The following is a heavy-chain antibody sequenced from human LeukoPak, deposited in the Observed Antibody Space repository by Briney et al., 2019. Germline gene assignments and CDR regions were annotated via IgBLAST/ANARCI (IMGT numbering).Heavy chain of an antibody. Sequence: GGSLRLSCAASGFTFSSYAMSWVRQAPGKGLERVSAISGSGGGTYYADSVKGRFTISRDNSKNTLYLQMNSLRAEDTAVYYCAKDHVYSSSPDAFDIWGQGTMVTVSS. J-gene: IGHJ3*02. V-gene: IGHV3-23*01. D-gene: IGHD6-13*01. CDR1: GFTFSSYA. CDR2: ISGSGGGT. CDR3: AKDHVYSSSPDAFDI.